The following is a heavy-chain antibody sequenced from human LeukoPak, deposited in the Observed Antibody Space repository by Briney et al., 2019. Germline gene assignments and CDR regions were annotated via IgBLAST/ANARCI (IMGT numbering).Heavy chain of an antibody. Sequence: SGGSLRLSCAASGFTVSSNYMSWVCQAPGKGLEWVSVIYSGGSTYYADSVKGRFTISRDNSKNTLYLQMNSLRAEDTAVYYCARNTYYYDSSGWPFDYWGQGTLVTVSS. D-gene: IGHD3-22*01. J-gene: IGHJ4*02. CDR2: IYSGGST. CDR3: ARNTYYYDSSGWPFDY. CDR1: GFTVSSNY. V-gene: IGHV3-53*01.